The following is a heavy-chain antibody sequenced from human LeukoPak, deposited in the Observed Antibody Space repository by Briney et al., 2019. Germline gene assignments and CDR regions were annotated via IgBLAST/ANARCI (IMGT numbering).Heavy chain of an antibody. Sequence: GGSLRLSCAASGFTFSSYSMNWVRQAPGKGLEWVSSISSSSSYIYYADSVKGRFTISRDNAKNSLYLQMNSLRAEDTAVYYCAKDELRYSLPNDAFDIWGQGTMVTVSS. CDR1: GFTFSSYS. CDR2: ISSSSSYI. D-gene: IGHD3-9*01. J-gene: IGHJ3*02. V-gene: IGHV3-21*01. CDR3: AKDELRYSLPNDAFDI.